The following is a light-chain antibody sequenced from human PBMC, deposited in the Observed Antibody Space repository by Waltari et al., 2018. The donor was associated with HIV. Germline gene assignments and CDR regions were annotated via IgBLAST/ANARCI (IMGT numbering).Light chain of an antibody. J-gene: IGKJ2*01. CDR3: QQYGSSPYT. CDR1: QRVSSIY. V-gene: IGKV3-20*01. CDR2: GAS. Sequence: EIVLTQSPGTLSLSPGERATLSCRASQRVSSIYLAWYQQKPGQAPRLLIYGASSRATGIPYRFSGSGSGTDFTLTISRLEPEDFAVYYCQQYGSSPYTFGQGTKLEIK.